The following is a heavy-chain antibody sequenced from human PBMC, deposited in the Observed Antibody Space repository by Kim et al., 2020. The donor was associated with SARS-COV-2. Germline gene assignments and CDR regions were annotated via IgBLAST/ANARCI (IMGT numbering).Heavy chain of an antibody. J-gene: IGHJ4*02. D-gene: IGHD3-10*01. CDR3: ARGALGRGVIILLDY. V-gene: IGHV4-59*13. Sequence: SETLSLTCTVSGGSISSYYWSWIRQPPGKGLEWIAFIYYTGSTSYNPSLKSRVALSVDTSKNQFSLKLNSVTAADTAMYYCARGALGRGVIILLDYWGRGTLVTVSS. CDR1: GGSISSYY. CDR2: IYYTGST.